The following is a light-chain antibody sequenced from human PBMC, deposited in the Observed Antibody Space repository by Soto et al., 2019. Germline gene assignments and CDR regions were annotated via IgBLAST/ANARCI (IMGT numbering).Light chain of an antibody. V-gene: IGKV1-6*01. J-gene: IGKJ1*01. CDR1: QGIGNA. CDR3: LQDVNYPWT. CDR2: GAS. Sequence: IQVTKPRSAVPGSGGERSSMWCRASQGIGNALGWYQQKPGKPPKVLIYGASNLQSGVPPRFSGSGSGTDFTLAFSSLQPEDSATYYCLQDVNYPWTFGQGTKVDIK.